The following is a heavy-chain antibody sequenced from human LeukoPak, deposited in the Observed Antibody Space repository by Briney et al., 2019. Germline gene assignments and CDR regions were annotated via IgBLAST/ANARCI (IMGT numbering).Heavy chain of an antibody. J-gene: IGHJ2*01. CDR2: FYHIGTT. Sequence: PSETLSLTCAVSDYSLSSAYFWGWIRQPPGKGLEWIGSFYHIGTTYYNPSLKSRFPISVDTSKTHFSLKLSSVTAADTAVYYCAKDRGYWSPDWYFDLWGRGTLVTVSS. D-gene: IGHD2-8*02. V-gene: IGHV4-38-2*02. CDR1: DYSLSSAYF. CDR3: AKDRGYWSPDWYFDL.